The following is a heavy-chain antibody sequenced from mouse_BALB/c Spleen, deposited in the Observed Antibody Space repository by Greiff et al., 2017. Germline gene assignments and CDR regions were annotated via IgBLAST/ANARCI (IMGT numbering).Heavy chain of an antibody. CDR1: GFNIKDTY. CDR3: ARSRLLL. CDR2: IDPANGNT. D-gene: IGHD2-3*01. V-gene: IGHV14-3*02. J-gene: IGHJ3*01. Sequence: EVMLVESGAELVKPGASVKLSCTASGFNIKDTYMHWVKQRPEQGLEWIGRIDPANGNTKYDPKFQGKATITADTSSNTAYLQLSSLTSEDTAVYYCARSRLLLWGQGTLVTVSA.